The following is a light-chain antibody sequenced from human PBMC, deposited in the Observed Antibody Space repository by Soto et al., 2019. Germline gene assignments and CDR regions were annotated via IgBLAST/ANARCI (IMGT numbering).Light chain of an antibody. CDR1: QSVYSN. V-gene: IGKV3-15*01. J-gene: IGKJ1*01. CDR3: QHYQNLWA. Sequence: EIVMTQSPATLSVSPGERATLSCRASQSVYSNVAWYQQRPGQAPRLLIYRASTRATGIPARFSGSGSGTDFTLTICSLQSEDFAVYYCQHYQNLWAFGQWSKVEIK. CDR2: RAS.